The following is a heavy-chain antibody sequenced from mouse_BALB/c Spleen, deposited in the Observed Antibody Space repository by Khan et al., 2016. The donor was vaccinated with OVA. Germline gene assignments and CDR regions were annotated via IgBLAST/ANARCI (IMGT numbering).Heavy chain of an antibody. CDR2: INPSNNYT. D-gene: IGHD2-14*01. J-gene: IGHJ3*01. V-gene: IGHV1-4*01. Sequence: VQLVESGAELARPGASVKMSCKASGYTFTSYTMHWVRQRPGQALEWIGHINPSNNYTNYNQNFKDKAALIVDKSSSPSYMQLSSLTSKDAAVYYYVREGDYFRYDGWFAYWGQGTLVTVSA. CDR3: VREGDYFRYDGWFAY. CDR1: GYTFTSYT.